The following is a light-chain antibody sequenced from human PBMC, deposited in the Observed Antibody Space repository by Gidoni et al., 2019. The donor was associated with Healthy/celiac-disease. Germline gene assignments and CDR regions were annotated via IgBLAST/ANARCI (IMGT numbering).Light chain of an antibody. CDR2: AAS. V-gene: IGKV1-8*01. CDR1: QGISSY. Sequence: AIRMTQSPSSLSASTGDRVTSTCRASQGISSYLAWYQQKPGKAPKLLLYAASTLQSGVPSRFSGSGSGTDFTLTISCLQSEDFATYYCQQYYSYPRTFGQGTKVEIK. CDR3: QQYYSYPRT. J-gene: IGKJ1*01.